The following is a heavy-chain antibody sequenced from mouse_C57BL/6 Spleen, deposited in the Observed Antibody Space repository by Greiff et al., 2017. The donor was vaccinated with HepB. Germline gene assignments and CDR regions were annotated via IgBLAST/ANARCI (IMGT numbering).Heavy chain of an antibody. Sequence: QVQLKESGAELAKPGASVKLSCKASGYTFTSYWMHWVKQRPGQGLEWIGYINPSSGYTKYNQKFKDKATLTAAKSSSTAYMQLSSLTYEDSAVYYCARYSPDGYYKDAMDYWGQGTSVTVSS. CDR2: INPSSGYT. CDR3: ARYSPDGYYKDAMDY. J-gene: IGHJ4*01. D-gene: IGHD2-3*01. CDR1: GYTFTSYW. V-gene: IGHV1-7*01.